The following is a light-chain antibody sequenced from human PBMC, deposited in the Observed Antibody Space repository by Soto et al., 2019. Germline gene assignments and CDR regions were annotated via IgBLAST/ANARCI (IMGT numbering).Light chain of an antibody. CDR2: AAS. CDR3: QQYDSSPLT. J-gene: IGKJ4*01. CDR1: QGISSY. V-gene: IGKV1-9*01. Sequence: IQMTQAPSTRSASVVYRVTITGRASQGISSYLAWYQQKPGKAPKLLIYAASTLQSGVPSRFSGSGSGTDFTLTISRLEPEDFAVYYCQQYDSSPLTFGGGTKVDIK.